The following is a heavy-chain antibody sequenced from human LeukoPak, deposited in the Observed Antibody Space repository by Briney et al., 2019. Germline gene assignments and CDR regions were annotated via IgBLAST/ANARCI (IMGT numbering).Heavy chain of an antibody. CDR1: GFTFSDYY. D-gene: IGHD6-19*01. CDR3: ASSPGAGSARYFQH. Sequence: PGGSLRLSCAASGFTFSDYYMSWIRQAPGKGLEWVSYISSSSSYTNYADSVKGRFTISRDNAKNSLYLQMNSLRAEDTAVYYCASSPGAGSARYFQHWGQGTLVTVSS. J-gene: IGHJ1*01. CDR2: ISSSSSYT. V-gene: IGHV3-11*06.